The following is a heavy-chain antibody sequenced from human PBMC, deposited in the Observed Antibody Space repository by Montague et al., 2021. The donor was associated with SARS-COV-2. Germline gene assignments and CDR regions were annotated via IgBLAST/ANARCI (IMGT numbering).Heavy chain of an antibody. CDR1: GASISSGNYY. Sequence: TLSLTCTVSGASISSGNYYWSWIRQPAGKGLEWIGYIPTTGHTNYNRSLESRVFMSVDTSTNQFSLSLIAATAADTAVYSCARFGCGTLEFDFWGQGTLVTVSS. J-gene: IGHJ4*02. V-gene: IGHV4-61*09. CDR2: IPTTGHT. D-gene: IGHD3-10*01. CDR3: ARFGCGTLEFDF.